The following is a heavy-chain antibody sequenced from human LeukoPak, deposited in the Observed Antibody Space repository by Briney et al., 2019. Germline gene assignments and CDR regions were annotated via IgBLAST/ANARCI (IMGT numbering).Heavy chain of an antibody. V-gene: IGHV3-30*02. CDR1: GFTFSSYG. CDR2: IRYDGSNK. CDR3: AKDRTTPRGGYYYYMDV. D-gene: IGHD1-14*01. Sequence: GGSLRLSCAASGFTFSSYGMHWVRQAPGKGLEWGAFIRYDGSNKYYADSVKGRFTISRDNSKNTLYLQMNSLRAEDTAVYYCAKDRTTPRGGYYYYMDVWGKGTTVTISS. J-gene: IGHJ6*03.